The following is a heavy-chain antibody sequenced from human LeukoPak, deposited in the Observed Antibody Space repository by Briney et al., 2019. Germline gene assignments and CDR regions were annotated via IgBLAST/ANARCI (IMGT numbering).Heavy chain of an antibody. J-gene: IGHJ5*02. CDR2: INPSGGST. V-gene: IGHV1-46*01. D-gene: IGHD3-3*01. CDR3: ARVMRTIFGVVTVPRPPFDP. Sequence: GASVKVSCKASGYTFTSYAMNWVRQAPGQGLEWMGIINPSGGSTSYAQKFQGRVTMTRDTSTSTVYMELSSLRSEDTAVYYCARVMRTIFGVVTVPRPPFDPWGQGTLVTVSS. CDR1: GYTFTSYA.